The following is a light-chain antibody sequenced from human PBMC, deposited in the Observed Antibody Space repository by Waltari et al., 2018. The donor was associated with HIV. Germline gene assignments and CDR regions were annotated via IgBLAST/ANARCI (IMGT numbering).Light chain of an antibody. CDR3: CSYAGRSTLEV. Sequence: SALTQPASVSGPPGQHNTISGTGTSGDVGAYNLVPWYQQHPGKAPKFIIYEVNKRPSEVSIRFSGSKSGNTASLTISGLQAEDEADYYCCSYAGRSTLEVFGGGTKVTVL. J-gene: IGLJ2*01. CDR1: SGDVGAYNL. CDR2: EVN. V-gene: IGLV2-23*02.